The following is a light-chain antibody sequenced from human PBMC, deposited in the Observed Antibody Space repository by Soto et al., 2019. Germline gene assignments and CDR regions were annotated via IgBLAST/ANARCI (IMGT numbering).Light chain of an antibody. CDR3: SSYAGSKYVV. CDR2: EVS. V-gene: IGLV2-8*01. Sequence: QSALTQPPSASGSPGQSVTISCTGTSSDVGGYNYVSWYQQHPGKAPKLMIYEVSKRPSGVPDRFSGSKPGNTASLTVSGLQAEDEADYYCSSYAGSKYVVFGGGTKVTVL. CDR1: SSDVGGYNY. J-gene: IGLJ2*01.